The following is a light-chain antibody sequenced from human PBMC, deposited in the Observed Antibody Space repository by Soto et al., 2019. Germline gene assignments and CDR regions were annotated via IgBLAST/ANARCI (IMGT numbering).Light chain of an antibody. CDR2: GVS. Sequence: IQLTQSPSSLSASVGDRVTITCRASQGISNFLAWYQQKPGKAPKLLIYGVSTLQSGAPSRFSGSGSGTDFTLTISSLQPEDFATYYCQQLNTYLPLTLGGGTKVDNK. V-gene: IGKV1-9*01. CDR1: QGISNF. CDR3: QQLNTYLPLT. J-gene: IGKJ4*01.